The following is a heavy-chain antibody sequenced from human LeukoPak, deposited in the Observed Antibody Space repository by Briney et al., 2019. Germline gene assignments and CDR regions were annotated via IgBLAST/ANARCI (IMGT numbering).Heavy chain of an antibody. V-gene: IGHV4-39*07. D-gene: IGHD6-19*01. J-gene: IGHJ4*02. Sequence: SETLSLTCTVSGGSISSSGYFWGWIRQPPGKGLECIGNIYYSGSTYYNPSLKSRVTISVDTSKNQFSLKLSSVTAADTAVFYCARRQWLVSDFDYWGQGTLVTVSS. CDR3: ARRQWLVSDFDY. CDR1: GGSISSSGYF. CDR2: IYYSGST.